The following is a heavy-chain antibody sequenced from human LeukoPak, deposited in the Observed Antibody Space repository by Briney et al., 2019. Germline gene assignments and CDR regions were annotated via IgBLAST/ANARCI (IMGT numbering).Heavy chain of an antibody. D-gene: IGHD3-10*01. CDR3: AKEGAAMGYGSGSYPLDP. CDR1: EFTFSSYA. V-gene: IGHV3-23*01. CDR2: ISGSGGST. Sequence: GGSLRLSCAASEFTFSSYAMSWVRQAPGKGLEWVSAISGSGGSTYYADSVKGRFTISRDNSKNTLYLQMNSLRAEDTAVYYCAKEGAAMGYGSGSYPLDPWGQGTLVTVSS. J-gene: IGHJ5*02.